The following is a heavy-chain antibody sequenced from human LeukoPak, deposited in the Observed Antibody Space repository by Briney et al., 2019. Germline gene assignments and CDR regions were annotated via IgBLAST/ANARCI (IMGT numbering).Heavy chain of an antibody. D-gene: IGHD5-24*01. V-gene: IGHV3-30*04. Sequence: GALRLSFAASGFPFSSYAMHWVRQAPGKGLEWVALISHDGSNKYYADSVKGRFTISRDSSKNTLYLQMNSLRAEDTAVYYCATGGWRQIGAGYFDYWGQGTLVTVSS. CDR2: ISHDGSNK. CDR3: ATGGWRQIGAGYFDY. CDR1: GFPFSSYA. J-gene: IGHJ4*02.